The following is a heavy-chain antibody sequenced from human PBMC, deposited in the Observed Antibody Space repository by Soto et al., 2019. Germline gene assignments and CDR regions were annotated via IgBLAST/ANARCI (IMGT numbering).Heavy chain of an antibody. CDR3: ARRDYSTSSLGPFDY. Sequence: QVQLQESGPGLVKPSETLSLTCVVSGGSISSHYWSWIRQPPGSGLEWIGFVHYSGSTNYSPSLKSRVTMSIDTSKNQFSLNLRSVTAADTAFYFCARRDYSTSSLGPFDYWGQGILVNVSS. CDR2: VHYSGST. J-gene: IGHJ4*02. D-gene: IGHD6-6*01. V-gene: IGHV4-59*11. CDR1: GGSISSHY.